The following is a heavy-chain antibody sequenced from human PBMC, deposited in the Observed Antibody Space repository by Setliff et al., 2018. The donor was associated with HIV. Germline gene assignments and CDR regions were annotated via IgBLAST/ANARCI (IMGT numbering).Heavy chain of an antibody. V-gene: IGHV1-18*01. CDR3: ARGRYNSRIDV. CDR1: GYTFKTYG. D-gene: IGHD5-18*01. J-gene: IGHJ6*02. CDR2: ISPYNGHT. Sequence: ASVKVSCKASGYTFKTYGISWVRQAPGHGLEWMGWISPYNGHTNYAQNFQGRVTMTIDTSTSRAYMELRSLTSDDTAVYYCARGRYNSRIDVWGQGTTVTVSS.